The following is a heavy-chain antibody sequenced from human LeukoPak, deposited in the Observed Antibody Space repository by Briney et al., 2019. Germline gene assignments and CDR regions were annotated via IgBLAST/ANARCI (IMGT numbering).Heavy chain of an antibody. CDR2: INPNSGGT. CDR3: ATLTYKYYYGMDV. J-gene: IGHJ6*02. D-gene: IGHD3-9*01. CDR1: GYTFTASY. Sequence: ASVKVSCKASGYTFTASYMHWVRQAPGQGLEWMGWINPNSGGTNYAQKFQGRVTMTRDTSISTAYMELSRLRSDDTAVYYCATLTYKYYYGMDVWGQGTTVTVSS. V-gene: IGHV1-2*02.